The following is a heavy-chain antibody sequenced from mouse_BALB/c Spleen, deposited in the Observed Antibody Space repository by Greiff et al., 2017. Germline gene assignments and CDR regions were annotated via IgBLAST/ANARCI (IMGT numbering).Heavy chain of an antibody. CDR3: ARDGYYAMDY. J-gene: IGHJ4*01. Sequence: EVQLQESGGGLVKPGGSLKLSCAASGFTFSSYAMSWVRQSPEKRLEWVAEISSGGSYTYYPDTVTGRFTISRDNAKNTLYLEMSSLRSEDTAMYYCARDGYYAMDYWGQGTSVTVSS. CDR2: ISSGGSYT. CDR1: GFTFSSYA. V-gene: IGHV5-9-4*01.